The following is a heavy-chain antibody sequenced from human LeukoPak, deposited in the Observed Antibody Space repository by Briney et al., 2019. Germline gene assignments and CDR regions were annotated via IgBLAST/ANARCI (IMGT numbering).Heavy chain of an antibody. V-gene: IGHV1-58*01. CDR1: GFTFTSSA. D-gene: IGHD6-13*01. Sequence: GTSVKVSCKASGFTFTSSAVQWVRQARGQRLEWIGWIVVGSGNTNYAQKFQERVTITRDMSTTTAYMELSSLRSEDTAVYYCAAVAAPAYSSAWFPLDYWSQGTLVTVSS. J-gene: IGHJ4*02. CDR2: IVVGSGNT. CDR3: AAVAAPAYSSAWFPLDY.